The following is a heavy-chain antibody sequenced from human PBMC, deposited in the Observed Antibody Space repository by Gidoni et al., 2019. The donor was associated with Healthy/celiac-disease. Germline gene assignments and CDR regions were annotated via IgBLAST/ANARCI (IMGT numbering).Heavy chain of an antibody. CDR2: IRSSGITI. CDR3: ARGKLRYFDWFYYYYGLDV. V-gene: IGHV3-11*01. D-gene: IGHD3-9*01. J-gene: IGHJ6*02. CDR1: GFTFSDYY. Sequence: QVKLVESGGGLVKPGGYLRRPCAAAGFTFSDYYMRWIRQAPGKGLAWVSSIRSSGITIYSADPVNGRFTISRDNATTSLYLQMNSLRAEDTAVYYCARGKLRYFDWFYYYYGLDVWGQGTTVTVSS.